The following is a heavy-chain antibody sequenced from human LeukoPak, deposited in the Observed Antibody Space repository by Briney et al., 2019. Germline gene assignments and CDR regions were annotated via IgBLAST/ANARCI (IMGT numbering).Heavy chain of an antibody. J-gene: IGHJ4*02. V-gene: IGHV4-34*01. Sequence: SETLSLTCGVSVENFIGDYWSWIRQSPRKGLEWIGQVHRSGSANYNPSLRSRVTISIDTSKNQFSLKLSSVTAADTAVYYCARGVNWNYDYWGQGTLVTVSS. D-gene: IGHD1-7*01. CDR1: VENFIGDY. CDR2: VHRSGSA. CDR3: ARGVNWNYDY.